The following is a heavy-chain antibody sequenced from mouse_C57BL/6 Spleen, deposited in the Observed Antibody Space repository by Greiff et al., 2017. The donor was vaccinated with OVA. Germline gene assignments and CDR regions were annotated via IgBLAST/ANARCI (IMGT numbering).Heavy chain of an antibody. CDR2: IFPGSGST. CDR1: GYTFTDYY. D-gene: IGHD2-2*01. J-gene: IGHJ2*01. CDR3: ARDGYDERAGFDY. V-gene: IGHV1-75*01. Sequence: VKLQQSGPELVKPGASVKISCKASGYTFTDYYINWVKQRPGQGLEWIGWIFPGSGSTYYNEKFKGKATLTVDKSSSTAYMLLSSLTSEDSAVYFCARDGYDERAGFDYWGQGTTLTVSS.